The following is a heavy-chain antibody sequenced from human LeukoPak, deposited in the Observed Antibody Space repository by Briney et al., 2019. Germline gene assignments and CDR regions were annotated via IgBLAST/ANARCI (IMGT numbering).Heavy chain of an antibody. CDR2: VSWNSDSR. J-gene: IGHJ4*02. Sequence: GGSLRLSCAASGFTFDDYAMHWVRQAPGKGLEWVSTVSWNSDSRGYADSVKGRFTISRGNAKNSLYLQMNSLRAEDTALYYCAKSPSGSFYTQFDYWGQGTLVTVSS. CDR3: AKSPSGSFYTQFDY. V-gene: IGHV3-9*01. CDR1: GFTFDDYA. D-gene: IGHD3-10*01.